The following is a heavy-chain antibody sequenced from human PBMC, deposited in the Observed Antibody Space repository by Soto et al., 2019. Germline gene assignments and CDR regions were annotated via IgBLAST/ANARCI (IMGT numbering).Heavy chain of an antibody. Sequence: EVQLLESGGGLVQPGGSLRLSCAASGFTFSSYAMSWVRQAPGKGLEWDSAISGSGGSTYYADSVKGRFTISRDNSKNTLYLLMNSLRAEDTAVYYCAKDPYSGYVFDYWGPGTLVTVSS. CDR2: ISGSGGST. J-gene: IGHJ4*02. V-gene: IGHV3-23*01. D-gene: IGHD5-12*01. CDR1: GFTFSSYA. CDR3: AKDPYSGYVFDY.